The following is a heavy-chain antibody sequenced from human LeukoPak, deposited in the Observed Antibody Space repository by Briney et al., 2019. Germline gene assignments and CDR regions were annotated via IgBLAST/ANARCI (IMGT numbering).Heavy chain of an antibody. D-gene: IGHD1-1*01. V-gene: IGHV4-34*01. CDR2: INHSRST. CDR1: GGLFSGYY. J-gene: IGHJ5*02. CDR3: ARAEVLESATLRGLQP. Sequence: SDTVSLICAVCGGLFSGYYSSWPRQPRGKCVEGIGEINHSRSTNYNPSLKGRVTISGDKSKKQVSLKLSSVTAADTAVYFWARAEVLESATLRGLQPGCRGTLAIVS.